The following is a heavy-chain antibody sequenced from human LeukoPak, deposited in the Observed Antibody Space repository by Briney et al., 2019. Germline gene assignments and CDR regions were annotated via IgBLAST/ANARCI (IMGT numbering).Heavy chain of an antibody. CDR3: ARVGSYGDYGRGDLNYFDY. CDR1: VFTFSSYT. Sequence: SGGSLRLSCAASVFTFSSYTMSWVRQAPGKGLEWVSSISSSSSSYIYYADSVKGRFTISRDNAKNSLYLQMNSLRAEDTAVYYCARVGSYGDYGRGDLNYFDYWGQGTLVTVSS. J-gene: IGHJ4*02. D-gene: IGHD4-17*01. V-gene: IGHV3-21*01. CDR2: ISSSSSSYI.